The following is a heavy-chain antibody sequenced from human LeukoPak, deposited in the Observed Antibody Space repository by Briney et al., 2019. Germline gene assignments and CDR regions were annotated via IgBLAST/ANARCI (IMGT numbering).Heavy chain of an antibody. CDR3: ARSGYSYGHYFDH. D-gene: IGHD5-18*01. J-gene: IGHJ4*02. Sequence: SETLSLTCAVYGGPFSGDYWSWIRQPPGKGLEWIGEINHSGRTNCNPSLRSRVTISVDTSKDRFSLRLTSVTAADTAIYYCARSGYSYGHYFDHWGQGILVTVSS. V-gene: IGHV4-34*01. CDR1: GGPFSGDY. CDR2: INHSGRT.